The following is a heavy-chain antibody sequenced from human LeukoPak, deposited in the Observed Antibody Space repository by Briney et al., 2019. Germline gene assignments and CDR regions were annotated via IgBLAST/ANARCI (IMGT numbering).Heavy chain of an antibody. V-gene: IGHV4-59*01. CDR3: ARGGGYASPIGY. D-gene: IGHD5-12*01. Sequence: SETLSLTCTLSGGSISTYYWSWIRQPPGKGLEWIGYIYHSGSTNYNPSLKSRVTISVDTSKNQYSLKLSSVTAADTAVYYCARGGGYASPIGYWGQGALVSVSS. CDR2: IYHSGST. J-gene: IGHJ4*02. CDR1: GGSISTYY.